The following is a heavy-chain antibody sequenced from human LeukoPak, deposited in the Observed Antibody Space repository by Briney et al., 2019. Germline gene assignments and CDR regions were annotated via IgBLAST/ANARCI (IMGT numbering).Heavy chain of an antibody. J-gene: IGHJ5*02. CDR1: GGTFISYA. Sequence: ASVKVSCKASGGTFISYAISWVRQAPGQGLEWMGRIIPILGIANYAQKFQGRVTITADKSTSTAYMELSSLRSEDTAVYYCARGTYCSGGSCYRNWFDPWGQGTLVTVSS. D-gene: IGHD2-15*01. CDR2: IIPILGIA. V-gene: IGHV1-69*04. CDR3: ARGTYCSGGSCYRNWFDP.